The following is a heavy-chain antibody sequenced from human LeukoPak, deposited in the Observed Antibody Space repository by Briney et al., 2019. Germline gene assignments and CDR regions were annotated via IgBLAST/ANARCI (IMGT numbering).Heavy chain of an antibody. D-gene: IGHD3-10*01. J-gene: IGHJ4*02. Sequence: GGSLRLSCAASGFTFSSYAMHWVRQAPGKGLEWVAVISYDGSNKYYADSVKGRFTISRDNSKNTLYLQMNSLRAEDTAVYYCARDSSLGSGSLFDYWGQGTLVTVSS. CDR1: GFTFSSYA. CDR2: ISYDGSNK. CDR3: ARDSSLGSGSLFDY. V-gene: IGHV3-30*04.